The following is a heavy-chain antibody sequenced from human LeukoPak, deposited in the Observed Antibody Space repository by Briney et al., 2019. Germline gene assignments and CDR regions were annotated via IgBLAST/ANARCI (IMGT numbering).Heavy chain of an antibody. CDR1: GCSISGYY. J-gene: IGHJ5*02. CDR3: ARARYSSSWYRGRNWFDP. CDR2: TYYSGRT. Sequence: SETLSFTSTGSGCSISGYYWIWIRQPPGQGLEWIVYTYYSGRTNYNPSLKSRVTISVDTSKNQFSLKLSSVTAADTAVYYCARARYSSSWYRGRNWFDPWGQGTLVTVSS. D-gene: IGHD6-13*01. V-gene: IGHV4-59*01.